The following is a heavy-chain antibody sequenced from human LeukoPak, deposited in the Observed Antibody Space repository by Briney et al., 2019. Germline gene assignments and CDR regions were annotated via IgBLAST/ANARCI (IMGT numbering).Heavy chain of an antibody. CDR3: ARGVPAHYYDSSGYYP. V-gene: IGHV1-8*01. Sequence: ASVKVSCKASGYTFTSYDINWVRQATGQGLEWTGWMNPNSGNTGYAQKFQGRVTMTRNTSISTAYMELSSLRSEDTAVYYCARGVPAHYYDSSGYYPWGQGTLVTVSS. D-gene: IGHD3-22*01. CDR2: MNPNSGNT. CDR1: GYTFTSYD. J-gene: IGHJ5*02.